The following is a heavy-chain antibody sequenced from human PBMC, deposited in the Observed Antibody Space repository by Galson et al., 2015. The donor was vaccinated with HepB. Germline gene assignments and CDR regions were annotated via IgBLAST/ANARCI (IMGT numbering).Heavy chain of an antibody. V-gene: IGHV3-30*03. CDR3: ARDFLGGKGEGY. CDR1: GFTFSSYW. J-gene: IGHJ4*02. Sequence: SLRLSCAASGFTFSSYWMHWVRQAPGKGLEWVAVISYDGSNKYYADSVKGRFTISRDNSKNTLYLQMNSLRAEDTAVYYCARDFLGGKGEGYWGQGTLVTVSS. D-gene: IGHD4-23*01. CDR2: ISYDGSNK.